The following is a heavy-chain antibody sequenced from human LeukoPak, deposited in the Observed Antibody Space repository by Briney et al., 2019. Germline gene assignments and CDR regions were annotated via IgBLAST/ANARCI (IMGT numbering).Heavy chain of an antibody. CDR3: AKGKTYYYGSGSPYNWFDP. CDR1: GFTFSSYA. V-gene: IGHV3-23*01. CDR2: ISGSGGST. J-gene: IGHJ5*02. D-gene: IGHD3-10*01. Sequence: GGSLRLSCAASGFTFSSYAMSWARQAPGKGLEWVSAISGSGGSTYYADSVKGRFTISRDNSKNTLYLQMNSLRAEDTAVYYCAKGKTYYYGSGSPYNWFDPWGQGTLVTVSS.